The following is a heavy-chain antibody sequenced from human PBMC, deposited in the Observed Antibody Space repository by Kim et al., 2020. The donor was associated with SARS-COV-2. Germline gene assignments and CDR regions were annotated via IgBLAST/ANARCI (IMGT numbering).Heavy chain of an antibody. V-gene: IGHV1-18*04. CDR3: ARDISPPLRYFAWLFRSALDS. CDR1: GYTFTSYG. J-gene: IGHJ3*02. CDR2: ISAYNGNT. Sequence: ASVKVSCKASGYTFTSYGISWVRQAPGQGLEWMGWISAYNGNTNYAQKLQGRVTMTTDTSTSTAYMELRSLRSDDTAVYYCARDISPPLRYFAWLFRSALDSWGQGTMVTVSS. D-gene: IGHD3-9*01.